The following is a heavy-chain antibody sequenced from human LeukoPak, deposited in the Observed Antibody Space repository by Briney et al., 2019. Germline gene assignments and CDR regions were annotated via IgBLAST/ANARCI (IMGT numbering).Heavy chain of an antibody. J-gene: IGHJ5*02. Sequence: PSGALSDTRTVCVGSLGSYYWSWMGPPAGKGREGVGRIYSSGSTNYNPSLQSRVTMSVDTSKNQFSLKLSSVTAAATAVYDCARCLDSSSWYWFYPWGEGTPVTVSS. V-gene: IGHV4-4*07. CDR1: VGSLGSYY. CDR2: IYSSGST. D-gene: IGHD6-13*01. CDR3: ARCLDSSSWYWFYP.